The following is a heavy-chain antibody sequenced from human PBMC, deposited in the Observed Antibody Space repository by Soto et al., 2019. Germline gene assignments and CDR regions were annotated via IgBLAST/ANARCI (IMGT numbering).Heavy chain of an antibody. CDR1: GFTFSNYG. Sequence: GGSLRLSCAASGFTFSNYGMRWVRQAPGKGLEWVAFISDDGSNKYYADSMKGRFTMSRDNSKSTLYLQMNSLRVEDTAVYYCTKRRNVLRFLEWSSGMEVWGQGTTVTVSS. J-gene: IGHJ6*02. CDR3: TKRRNVLRFLEWSSGMEV. V-gene: IGHV3-30*18. D-gene: IGHD3-3*01. CDR2: ISDDGSNK.